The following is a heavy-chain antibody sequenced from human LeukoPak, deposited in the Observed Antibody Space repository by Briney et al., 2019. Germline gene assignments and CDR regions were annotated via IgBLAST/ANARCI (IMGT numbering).Heavy chain of an antibody. CDR1: GGSFSGYY. D-gene: IGHD6-6*01. Sequence: SETLSLTCAVYGGSFSGYYWSWIRQPPGKGLEWIGEINHSGSTNYNPSLKSRVTISVDTSKNQFSLKLSSVTAADTAVYYCARLGGKYSSSSALDYWGQGTLVTVSS. V-gene: IGHV4-34*01. J-gene: IGHJ4*02. CDR3: ARLGGKYSSSSALDY. CDR2: INHSGST.